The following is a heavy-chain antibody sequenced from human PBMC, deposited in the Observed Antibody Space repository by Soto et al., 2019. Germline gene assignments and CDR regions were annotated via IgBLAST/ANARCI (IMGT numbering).Heavy chain of an antibody. CDR3: ARAKTYDFWSGYYFDY. J-gene: IGHJ4*02. CDR2: IIPIFGTA. D-gene: IGHD3-3*01. CDR1: GGTFSSYA. Sequence: QVQLVQSGAEVKKPGSSVKVSCKASGGTFSSYAISWVRQAPGQGLEWMGGIIPIFGTANYAQKFQGRVTITADESTSTAYMERSSMRSEDTAVYYCARAKTYDFWSGYYFDYWGQGTLVTVSS. V-gene: IGHV1-69*01.